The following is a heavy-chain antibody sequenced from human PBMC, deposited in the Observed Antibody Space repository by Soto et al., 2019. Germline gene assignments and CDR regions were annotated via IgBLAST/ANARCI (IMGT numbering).Heavy chain of an antibody. Sequence: GGSLRLSCSASGFTFSSYDMHWVRQGPGKGLEWVSAIGTAGDTNYAGSVKGRFTISRENAKNSLYLQMNSLRAGDTAIYFCARAIGPTFFDYLGQGALAAVSS. J-gene: IGHJ4*02. CDR1: GFTFSSYD. CDR2: IGTAGDT. CDR3: ARAIGPTFFDY. V-gene: IGHV3-13*04. D-gene: IGHD3-22*01.